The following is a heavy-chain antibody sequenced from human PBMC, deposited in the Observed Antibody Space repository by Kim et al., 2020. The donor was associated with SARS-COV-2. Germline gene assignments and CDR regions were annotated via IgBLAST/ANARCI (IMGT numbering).Heavy chain of an antibody. CDR2: ISSSSSYI. CDR3: ARDRITMIVEDDAFDI. V-gene: IGHV3-21*01. D-gene: IGHD3-22*01. Sequence: GGSLRLSCAASGFTFSSYSMNWVRQAPGKGLEWVSSISSSSSYIYYADSVKGRFTISRDNAKNSLYLQMNSLRAEDTAVYYCARDRITMIVEDDAFDIWGQGTMVTVSS. CDR1: GFTFSSYS. J-gene: IGHJ3*02.